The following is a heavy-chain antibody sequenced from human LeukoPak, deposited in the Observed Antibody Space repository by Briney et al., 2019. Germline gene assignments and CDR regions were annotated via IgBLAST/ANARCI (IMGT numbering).Heavy chain of an antibody. V-gene: IGHV4-4*07. CDR2: IYTSGST. D-gene: IGHD1-26*01. CDR3: ARDVKWELVRWFDP. J-gene: IGHJ5*02. CDR1: GGSISSYY. Sequence: SETLSLTCTVSGGSISSYYWSRIRQPAGKGLEWIGRIYTSGSTNYNPSLKSRVTMSVDTSKNKFSLKLSSVTAADTAVYYCARDVKWELVRWFDPWGQGTLVTVSP.